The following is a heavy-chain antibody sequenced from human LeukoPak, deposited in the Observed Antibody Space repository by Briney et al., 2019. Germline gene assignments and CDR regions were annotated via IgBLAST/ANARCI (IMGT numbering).Heavy chain of an antibody. CDR3: ARDCSSTSCSTPGDWFDP. V-gene: IGHV1-69*04. D-gene: IGHD2-2*02. CDR2: TIPILGIA. Sequence: ASVKVSCKASARTFSSYTISCVRQAPGQGLEWMGRTIPILGIANYAQKCQGRATITADKSTSTAYMELSTLRSEDTAVYYCARDCSSTSCSTPGDWFDPWGQGTLVTVSS. CDR1: ARTFSSYT. J-gene: IGHJ5*02.